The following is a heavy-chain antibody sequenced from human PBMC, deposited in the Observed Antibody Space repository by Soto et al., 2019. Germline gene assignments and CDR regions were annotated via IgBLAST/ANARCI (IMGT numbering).Heavy chain of an antibody. V-gene: IGHV1-69*12. CDR1: GGTFSSYA. Sequence: QVQLVQSGAEVKKPGSSVKVSCKASGGTFSSYAISWVRQAPGQGLEWMGGIIPIFGTANYAQKVQGRVTITADESTSTAYMEMRSLRSEDTAVYYCASGWWGCSYGQGYFDYWGQGTLVTVSS. J-gene: IGHJ4*02. CDR2: IIPIFGTA. CDR3: ASGWWGCSYGQGYFDY. D-gene: IGHD5-18*01.